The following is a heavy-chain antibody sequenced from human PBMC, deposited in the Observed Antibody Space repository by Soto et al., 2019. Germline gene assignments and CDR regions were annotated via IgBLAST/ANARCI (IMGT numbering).Heavy chain of an antibody. CDR2: ISSSSSYI. CDR1: GFTFSSYS. V-gene: IGHV3-21*01. J-gene: IGHJ6*02. Sequence: SLRLSCAASGFTFSSYSMNWVRQAPGKGLEWVSSISSSSSYIYYADSVKGRFTISRDNAKNSLYLQMNSLRAEDTAVYYCARVWRIAASMDVWGQGTTVTVSS. D-gene: IGHD6-13*01. CDR3: ARVWRIAASMDV.